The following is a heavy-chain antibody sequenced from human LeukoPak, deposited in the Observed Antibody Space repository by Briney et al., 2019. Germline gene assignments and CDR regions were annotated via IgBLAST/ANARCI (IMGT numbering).Heavy chain of an antibody. CDR3: ARLVRRVGGYFPYYYDSSGYLDY. D-gene: IGHD3-22*01. CDR1: GGSISSSSYY. Sequence: SETLSLTCTVSGGSISSSSYYWGWIRQPPGKGLEWIGGIYYSGSTYYNPSLKSRVTISVDTSKNQFSLKLSSVTAADTAVYYCARLVRRVGGYFPYYYDSSGYLDYWGQGTLVTVSS. V-gene: IGHV4-39*01. J-gene: IGHJ4*02. CDR2: IYYSGST.